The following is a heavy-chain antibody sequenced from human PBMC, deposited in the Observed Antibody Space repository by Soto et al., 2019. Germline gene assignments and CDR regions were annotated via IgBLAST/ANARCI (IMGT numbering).Heavy chain of an antibody. D-gene: IGHD6-19*01. CDR2: ISYRGST. CDR3: ARLLGWSNYNYFDP. J-gene: IGHJ5*02. Sequence: TLSLTCSVSGGSISSTTFYWGWIRQPPRQGLELIGSISYRGSTSYNPSLKSRVTISVDTSKNQFSLRLTSVTAADTAVYYCARLLGWSNYNYFDPWRQGTLVTVSS. CDR1: GGSISSTTFY. V-gene: IGHV4-39*01.